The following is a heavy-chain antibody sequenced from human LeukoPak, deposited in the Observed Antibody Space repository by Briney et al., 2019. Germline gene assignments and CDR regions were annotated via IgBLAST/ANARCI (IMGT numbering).Heavy chain of an antibody. CDR3: ATGGYNWNDENWFDP. CDR1: GYTFTSYD. Sequence: GASVKVSCKASGYTFTSYDINWVRQATGQGLEWMGWMNPNSGNTGYAQKFQGRVTITRNTSISTAYMELSSLRSEGTAVYYCATGGYNWNDENWFDPWGQGTLVTVSS. J-gene: IGHJ5*02. CDR2: MNPNSGNT. V-gene: IGHV1-8*03. D-gene: IGHD1-1*01.